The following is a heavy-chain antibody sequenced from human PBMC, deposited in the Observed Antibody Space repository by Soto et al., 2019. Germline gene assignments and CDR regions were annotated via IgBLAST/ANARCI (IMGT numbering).Heavy chain of an antibody. CDR2: MNPNSGNT. Sequence: QVQLVQSGAEVKKPGASVKVSCKASGYTFTSYDINWVRQATGQGLEWMGWMNPNSGNTGYAQKFQGRVTMTKNTSISTAYMELSSLRSEDTAVYYCARGVGYFDWLFEYNWFDPWGQGTLVTVSS. D-gene: IGHD3-9*01. CDR3: ARGVGYFDWLFEYNWFDP. V-gene: IGHV1-8*01. J-gene: IGHJ5*02. CDR1: GYTFTSYD.